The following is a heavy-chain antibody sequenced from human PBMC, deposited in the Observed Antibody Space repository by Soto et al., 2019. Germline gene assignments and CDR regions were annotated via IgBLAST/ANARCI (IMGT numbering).Heavy chain of an antibody. D-gene: IGHD3-9*01. J-gene: IGHJ5*01. CDR1: GASIGSYY. CDR3: ARVPFVGYFDWLDP. Sequence: SETLSLTCSVSGASIGSYYWTWIRQPPGGGLEWIGYMHHTQGTNDNPSLRGRVHMSIDTSMNRFSLRLTSVTAADTAVYYCARVPFVGYFDWLDPWGQGTLVTVSS. CDR2: MHHTQGT. V-gene: IGHV4-59*01.